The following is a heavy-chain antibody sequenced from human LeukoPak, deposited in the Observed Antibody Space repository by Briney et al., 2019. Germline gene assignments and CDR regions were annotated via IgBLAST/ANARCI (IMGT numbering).Heavy chain of an antibody. CDR2: ISSSSSYI. CDR1: GFTFSSYS. D-gene: IGHD3-22*01. V-gene: IGHV3-21*01. CDR3: ARDGMNYYDSSGYYP. J-gene: IGHJ5*02. Sequence: GGSLRLSCAASGFTFSSYSMNWVRQAPGKGLEWVSSISSSSSYIYYADSVKGRFTISSDNAKNSLYLQMNSLRAEDTAVYYCARDGMNYYDSSGYYPWGQGTLVTVSS.